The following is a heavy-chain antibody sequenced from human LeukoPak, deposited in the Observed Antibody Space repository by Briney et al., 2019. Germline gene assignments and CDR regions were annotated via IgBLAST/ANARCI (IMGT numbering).Heavy chain of an antibody. D-gene: IGHD6-13*01. CDR2: ISAYNGNT. CDR1: GYTFTSYG. V-gene: IGHV1-18*01. CDR3: ARDPLLPIAAAGTGFYYYYYMDV. Sequence: ASVKVSCKAPGYTFTSYGISWVRQAPGQGLEWMGWISAYNGNTNYAQELQGRVTMTTDTSTSTAYMELRSLRSDDTAVYYCARDPLLPIAAAGTGFYYYYYMDVWGKGTTVTVSS. J-gene: IGHJ6*03.